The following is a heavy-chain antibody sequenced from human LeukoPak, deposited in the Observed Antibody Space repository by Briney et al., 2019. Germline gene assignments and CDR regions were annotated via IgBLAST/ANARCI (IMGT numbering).Heavy chain of an antibody. V-gene: IGHV1-69*13. D-gene: IGHD3-22*01. Sequence: SVKVSCKASGYTFTSYAMNWVRQAPGQGLEWMGGIIPIFGTANYAQKFQGRVTITADESTSTAYMELSSLRSEDTAVYYCARENEDDSSGYYPFFDYWGQGTLVTVSS. CDR1: GYTFTSYA. CDR2: IIPIFGTA. CDR3: ARENEDDSSGYYPFFDY. J-gene: IGHJ4*02.